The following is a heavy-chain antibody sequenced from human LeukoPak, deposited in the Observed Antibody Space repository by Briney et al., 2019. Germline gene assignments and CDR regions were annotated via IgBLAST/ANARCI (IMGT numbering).Heavy chain of an antibody. CDR1: GGSISSYY. Sequence: SETLSLTCSVSGGSISSYYWSWIRQPPGKGLEWIGHIYYSGTTNYNPSLKSRVTISIDTSKNQFSLRLSSVTAADTAVYYCARGAAGYSYGWGQGTLVTVSP. CDR3: ARGAAGYSYG. CDR2: IYYSGTT. D-gene: IGHD5-18*01. J-gene: IGHJ4*02. V-gene: IGHV4-59*01.